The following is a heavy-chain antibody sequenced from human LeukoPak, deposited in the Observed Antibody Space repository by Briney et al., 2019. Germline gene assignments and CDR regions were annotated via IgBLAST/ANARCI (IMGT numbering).Heavy chain of an antibody. D-gene: IGHD3-10*01. CDR2: MNPNSGNT. CDR3: ARSSKKLGDYYFGMDV. CDR1: GYTFTSYD. J-gene: IGHJ6*02. Sequence: ASVKVSCKASGYTFTSYDISWVRQATGQGLEWMGWMNPNSGNTGYAQKFQGRVIMTRNTSISTAYMEVSSLRSDDTAVYYCARSSKKLGDYYFGMDVWGQGTAVTVSS. V-gene: IGHV1-8*01.